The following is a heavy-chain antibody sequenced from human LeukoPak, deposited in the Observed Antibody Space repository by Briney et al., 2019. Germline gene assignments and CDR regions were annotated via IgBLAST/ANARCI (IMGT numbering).Heavy chain of an antibody. V-gene: IGHV3-23*01. D-gene: IGHD3-9*01. Sequence: GGSLRLSCAASAFTFSSYAMSWVRQAPGKGLEWVSSISTSDGTTYYADSVKGRFTISRDNSKNTLYLQMNSLRAEDTAVYYCAREISVGYFDWLQYFDYWGQGTLVTVSS. J-gene: IGHJ4*02. CDR3: AREISVGYFDWLQYFDY. CDR2: ISTSDGTT. CDR1: AFTFSSYA.